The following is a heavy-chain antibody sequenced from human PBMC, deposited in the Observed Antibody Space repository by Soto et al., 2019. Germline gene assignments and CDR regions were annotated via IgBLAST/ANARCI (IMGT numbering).Heavy chain of an antibody. Sequence: PSETLSLTCAVSGGSISSSNWWSWVRQPPGKGLEWIGEIYHSGSTNDNPSLKSRVTISVDTSKNQFSLKLSSVTAADTAVYYCARGEYDWFDPWGPGTLVTVSS. CDR3: ARGEYDWFDP. J-gene: IGHJ5*02. V-gene: IGHV4-4*02. CDR1: GGSISSSNW. CDR2: IYHSGST.